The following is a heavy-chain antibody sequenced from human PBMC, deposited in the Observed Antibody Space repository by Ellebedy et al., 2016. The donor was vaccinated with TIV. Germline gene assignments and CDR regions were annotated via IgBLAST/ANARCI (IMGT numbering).Heavy chain of an antibody. V-gene: IGHV3-9*01. CDR2: ISWNSFDI. Sequence: SLKISXTASGFDFDDHAMHWVRQAPGKGLEWLSGISWNSFDITYADSVRGRFTISRDNAKNSLFLQMDSLRPEDTAFYYCAKDREPSTSMDYYYYYGMDVWGQGTTVIVSS. CDR1: GFDFDDHA. D-gene: IGHD1-1*01. J-gene: IGHJ6*02. CDR3: AKDREPSTSMDYYYYYGMDV.